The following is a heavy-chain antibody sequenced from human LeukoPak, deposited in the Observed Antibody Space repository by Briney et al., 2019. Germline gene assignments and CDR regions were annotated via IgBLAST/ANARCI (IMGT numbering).Heavy chain of an antibody. CDR1: GGSISNYY. V-gene: IGHV4-59*01. J-gene: IGHJ4*02. CDR2: IYYIGST. CDR3: ARNTKGMATPDE. D-gene: IGHD5-24*01. Sequence: SETLSLTCTVSGGSISNYYWSWLRQPPGKGLEWIGCIYYIGSTNYNPSLKSRVTTSVDTSKNQFSLELTSLTAADTAVYYCARNTKGMATPDEWGQGTLVTVSS.